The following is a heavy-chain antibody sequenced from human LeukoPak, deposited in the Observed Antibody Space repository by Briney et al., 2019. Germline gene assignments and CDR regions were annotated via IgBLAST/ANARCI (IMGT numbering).Heavy chain of an antibody. V-gene: IGHV4-38-2*02. Sequence: SETLSLTCTVSGYSISSGYYLGWIRQPPGKGLEWIGSIYHNGDTFYNPSLKSRVTISVDTSKNQFSLKLSSVTAAGTAVYFCARGPYSYDSSGAFDIWGQGTMVTVSS. CDR2: IYHNGDT. J-gene: IGHJ3*02. CDR1: GYSISSGYY. CDR3: ARGPYSYDSSGAFDI. D-gene: IGHD3-22*01.